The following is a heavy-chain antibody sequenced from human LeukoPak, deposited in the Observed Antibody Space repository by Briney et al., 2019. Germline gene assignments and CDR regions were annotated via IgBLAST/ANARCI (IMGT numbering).Heavy chain of an antibody. CDR3: AVGYSGYDRLDY. D-gene: IGHD5-12*01. CDR1: GYTFTSYD. J-gene: IGHJ4*02. CDR2: MNPNSGNT. Sequence: GASVKVSCKASGYTFTSYDINWVRQATGQGLEWMGWMNPNSGNTGYAQKFQGRVTITRNTSISTAYMELRSLRSDDTAVYYCAVGYSGYDRLDYWGQGTLVTVSS. V-gene: IGHV1-8*01.